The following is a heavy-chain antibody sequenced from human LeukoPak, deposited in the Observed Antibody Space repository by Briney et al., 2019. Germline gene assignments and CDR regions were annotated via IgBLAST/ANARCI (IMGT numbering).Heavy chain of an antibody. J-gene: IGHJ6*03. CDR1: GFTFSSYA. Sequence: GGSLRLSCAASGFTFSSYAMSWVRQAPGKGLEWVSAISGSGGSTYYADSVKGRFTISRDNSKNTLYLQMNSLRAEDTAVYYCARGPPYYDFWSGYPLDYYYYMDVWGKGTTVTVSS. D-gene: IGHD3-3*01. CDR3: ARGPPYYDFWSGYPLDYYYYMDV. V-gene: IGHV3-23*01. CDR2: ISGSGGST.